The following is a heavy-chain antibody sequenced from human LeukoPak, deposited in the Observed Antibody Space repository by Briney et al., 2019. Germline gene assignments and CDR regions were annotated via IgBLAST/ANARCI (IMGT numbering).Heavy chain of an antibody. J-gene: IGHJ5*02. CDR1: GFTFSSYS. Sequence: GGSLRLSCAASGFTFSSYSMNWVRQAPGKGLEWVSYISSSSSTIYYADSVKGRFTISRDNAKNSLYLQMNSLRAEDTAVYYCARVRGLRFRFWFDPWGQGTLVTVSS. CDR2: ISSSSSTI. D-gene: IGHD5-12*01. CDR3: ARVRGLRFRFWFDP. V-gene: IGHV3-48*01.